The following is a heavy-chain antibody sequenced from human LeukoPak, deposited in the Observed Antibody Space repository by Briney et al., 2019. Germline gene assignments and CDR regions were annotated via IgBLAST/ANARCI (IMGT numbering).Heavy chain of an antibody. D-gene: IGHD3-22*01. V-gene: IGHV3-23*01. CDR3: AKDLQPYYYDSSGYYPFDY. J-gene: IGHJ4*02. Sequence: GGSLRLSCAASGFTFSSSAMSWVRQAPGKGLEWVSAISGSGGSTYYADSVKGRFTISRDNSKNTLYLQMNSLRAEDTAVYYCAKDLQPYYYDSSGYYPFDYWGQGTLVTVSS. CDR2: ISGSGGST. CDR1: GFTFSSSA.